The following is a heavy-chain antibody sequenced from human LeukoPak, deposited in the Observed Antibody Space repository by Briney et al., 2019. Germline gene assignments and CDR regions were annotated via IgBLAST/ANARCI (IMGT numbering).Heavy chain of an antibody. CDR1: GFTFSSYG. J-gene: IGHJ4*02. Sequence: GGSLRLSCAASGFTFSSYGMSWVRQAPGKGLEWVSAISGSGVNTYYADSVKGRFTISRDNSKNTLYLQMNSLRAEDTAVYYCAKAPVTSCRGAYCYPFDYWGQGTLVTVSS. D-gene: IGHD2-21*01. CDR3: AKAPVTSCRGAYCYPFDY. CDR2: ISGSGVNT. V-gene: IGHV3-23*01.